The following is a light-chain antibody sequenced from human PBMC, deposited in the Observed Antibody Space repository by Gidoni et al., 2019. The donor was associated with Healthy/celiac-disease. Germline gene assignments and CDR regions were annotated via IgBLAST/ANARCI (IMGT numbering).Light chain of an antibody. CDR2: DVS. CDR1: SSDVGGYHY. J-gene: IGLJ2*01. CDR3: CSYAGSYVV. V-gene: IGLV2-11*01. Sequence: QSALTQPPAVSGSPGQSVTLSCPGTSSDVGGYHYVSWYQQHPGKAPTLMIYDVSTRPSGVPDRFSGSKSGNTASLTISGLQAEDEADYYCCSYAGSYVVFGGGTKLTVL.